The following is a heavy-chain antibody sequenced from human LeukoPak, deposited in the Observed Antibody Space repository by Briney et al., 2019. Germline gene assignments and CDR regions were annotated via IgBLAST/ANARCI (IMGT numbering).Heavy chain of an antibody. J-gene: IGHJ3*02. Sequence: SETLSLTCAVYGGSFSGYYWSWIRQPPGKGLEWIGGINHSGSTNYNPSLKSRVTISVDTSKNQFSLKLSSVTAADTAVYYCARGYYYDSSGYYYDAFDIWGQGTMVTVSS. CDR1: GGSFSGYY. CDR2: INHSGST. D-gene: IGHD3-22*01. V-gene: IGHV4-34*01. CDR3: ARGYYYDSSGYYYDAFDI.